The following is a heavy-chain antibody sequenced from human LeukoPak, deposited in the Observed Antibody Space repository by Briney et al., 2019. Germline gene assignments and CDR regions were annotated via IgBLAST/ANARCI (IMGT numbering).Heavy chain of an antibody. CDR3: AREGYCGGDCYSS. CDR1: GFTFSSYG. CDR2: ISGSGGST. J-gene: IGHJ4*02. Sequence: LPGGSLRLSCAASGFTFSSYGMSWVRQAPGKGLEWVSAISGSGGSTYYADSVKGRFTISRDNSKNTLYLQMNSLRAEDTAVYYCAREGYCGGDCYSSWGQGTLVTVSS. D-gene: IGHD2-21*02. V-gene: IGHV3-23*01.